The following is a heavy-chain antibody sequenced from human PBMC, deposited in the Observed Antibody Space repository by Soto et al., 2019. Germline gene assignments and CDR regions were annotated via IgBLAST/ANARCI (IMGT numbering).Heavy chain of an antibody. D-gene: IGHD4-17*01. V-gene: IGHV1-18*01. CDR2: ISAYNGNT. Sequence: QVQLVQSGAEVKKPGASVKVSCKTSGYTFTNFGLSWVRQAPGQGLEWMGWISAYNGNTNYAQNFKGRGTMTTDTYTSTAYMELRSLRSDDAAVYYCARGGTTIDYWGQGTLVTVSS. CDR3: ARGGTTIDY. CDR1: GYTFTNFG. J-gene: IGHJ4*02.